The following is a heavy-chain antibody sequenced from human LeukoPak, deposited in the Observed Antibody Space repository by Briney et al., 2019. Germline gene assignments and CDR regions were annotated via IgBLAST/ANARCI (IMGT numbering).Heavy chain of an antibody. V-gene: IGHV1-2*02. D-gene: IGHD6-13*01. J-gene: IGHJ5*02. CDR1: GYTFTGYY. CDR3: ARDRQQPVRRGYWFDP. CDR2: INPNSGGT. Sequence: VKVSFKASGYTFTGYYMHWVRQAPGQGLEWMGWINPNSGGTNYAQKFQGRVTMTRDTSISTAYMELSRLRSDDTAVYYCARDRQQPVRRGYWFDPWGQGTLVTVSS.